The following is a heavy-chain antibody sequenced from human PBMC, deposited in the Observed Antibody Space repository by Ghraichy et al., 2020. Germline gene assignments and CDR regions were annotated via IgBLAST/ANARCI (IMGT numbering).Heavy chain of an antibody. CDR2: IRYDGSNK. D-gene: IGHD5-12*01. CDR1: GFTFSSYG. J-gene: IGHJ4*02. V-gene: IGHV3-30*02. CDR3: AKDQGYPEEYFDY. Sequence: GGSLRLSCAASGFTFSSYGMHWVRQAPGKGLEWVAFIRYDGSNKYYADSVKGRFTISRDNSKNTLYLQMNSLRAEDTAVYYCAKDQGYPEEYFDYWGQGTLVTVSS.